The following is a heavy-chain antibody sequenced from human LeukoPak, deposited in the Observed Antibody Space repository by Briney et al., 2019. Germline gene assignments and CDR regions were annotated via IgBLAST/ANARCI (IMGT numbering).Heavy chain of an antibody. V-gene: IGHV3-23*01. CDR2: ISGSGSST. J-gene: IGHJ6*02. CDR1: GFTFSRYA. Sequence: GGSLRLSCAASGFTFSRYAMSWVRQAPGKGLEWASGISGSGSSTYYADSVKGRFTISRDNFKNTLYLQMNSLRAEDTAVYYCAKARTSYYNGMDVWGQGTTVTVSS. CDR3: AKARTSYYNGMDV.